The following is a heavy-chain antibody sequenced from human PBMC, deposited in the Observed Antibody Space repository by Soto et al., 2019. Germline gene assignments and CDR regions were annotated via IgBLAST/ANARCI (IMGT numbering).Heavy chain of an antibody. V-gene: IGHV1-46*03. CDR2: INPSRGST. J-gene: IGHJ4*02. CDR3: ARSDWSSTSCFSFDY. D-gene: IGHD2-2*01. Sequence: QVQLVQSGAEVKKPGASVKVSCKASGYTFTSYYMHWVRQAPGQGLEWMGIINPSRGSTSYAQKFLGRVTMTRDTSTSTGYMELSSLRSEDTAVYYCARSDWSSTSCFSFDYWGQGPLVTVSS. CDR1: GYTFTSYY.